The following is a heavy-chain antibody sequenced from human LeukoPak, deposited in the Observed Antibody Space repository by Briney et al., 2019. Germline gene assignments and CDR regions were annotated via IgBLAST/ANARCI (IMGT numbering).Heavy chain of an antibody. CDR3: ARGWYFGSGSYYFDY. D-gene: IGHD3-10*01. CDR2: IYYSGST. V-gene: IGHV4-59*01. CDR1: GDSISNYY. J-gene: IGHJ4*02. Sequence: PSETLSLTCTVSGDSISNYYWNSIRQPPGKGLEWIGYIYYSGSTNYNPSLKSRVTISIDTSKNQFSLKLSSVTAADTAVYYCARGWYFGSGSYYFDYWGQGTLVTVSS.